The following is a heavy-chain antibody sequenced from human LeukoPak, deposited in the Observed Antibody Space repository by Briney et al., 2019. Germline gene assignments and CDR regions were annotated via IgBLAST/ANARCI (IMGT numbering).Heavy chain of an antibody. CDR2: TYYRSKWYN. CDR3: ARGRSSAFDT. CDR1: GDSVSTNGVA. V-gene: IGHV6-1*01. J-gene: IGHJ3*02. Sequence: SQTLSLTCGISGDSVSTNGVAWNWIRQSPSRGLEWLGRTYYRSKWYNDYAVSVKSRITINPGTSRNQFSLQLNSVTPEDTAVYYCARGRSSAFDTWGQGTVVTVSS.